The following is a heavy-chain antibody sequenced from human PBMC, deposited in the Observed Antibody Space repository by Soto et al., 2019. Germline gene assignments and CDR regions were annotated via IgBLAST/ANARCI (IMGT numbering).Heavy chain of an antibody. CDR1: SYTFTSYG. CDR3: ARDLRPHLSGYFDY. D-gene: IGHD1-26*01. Sequence: ASVKVSFKACSYTFTSYGISWLRQAPGQGLEWMGWISAYNGNTNYAQKLQGRVTMTTDTSTSTAYMELRSLRSDDTAVYYCARDLRPHLSGYFDYWGQGTLVTVS. V-gene: IGHV1-18*04. J-gene: IGHJ4*02. CDR2: ISAYNGNT.